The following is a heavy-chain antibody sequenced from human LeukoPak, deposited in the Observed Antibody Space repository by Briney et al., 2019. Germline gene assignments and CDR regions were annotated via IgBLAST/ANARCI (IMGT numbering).Heavy chain of an antibody. CDR1: GGSISSYY. D-gene: IGHD3-3*01. J-gene: IGHJ6*02. V-gene: IGHV4-59*01. CDR3: ARDRPITIFGVVSLYGMDV. Sequence: PSETLSLTCTVSGGSISSYYWSWIRQPPGKGLEWIGYIYYSGSTNYNPSLKSRVTISVDTSKNQFSLKLSSVTAADTAVYYCARDRPITIFGVVSLYGMDVWGQGTTVTVSS. CDR2: IYYSGST.